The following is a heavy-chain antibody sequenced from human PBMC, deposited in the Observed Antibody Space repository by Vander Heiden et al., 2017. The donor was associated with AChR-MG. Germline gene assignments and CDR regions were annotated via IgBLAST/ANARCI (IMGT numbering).Heavy chain of an antibody. Sequence: QAQVVQSGAEVKKPGASVKVSCKASGYTFTGYFMHWVRQAPGQGLEWVGWISPKSGETNYAQKFQGRVTMTRDTSISTAYMELSRLRSDDTAVYFCAAYLPRGMDVWGQGTTVTVFS. D-gene: IGHD2-2*02. V-gene: IGHV1-2*02. CDR1: GYTFTGYF. J-gene: IGHJ6*02. CDR3: AAYLPRGMDV. CDR2: ISPKSGET.